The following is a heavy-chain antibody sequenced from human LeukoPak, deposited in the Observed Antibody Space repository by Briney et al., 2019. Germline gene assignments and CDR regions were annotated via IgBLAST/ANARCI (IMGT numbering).Heavy chain of an antibody. J-gene: IGHJ5*02. CDR1: GYTFTGYY. D-gene: IGHD2-15*01. CDR3: ARGVPYCSGGSCYSKPRWFDP. CDR2: INPNSGGT. V-gene: IGHV1-2*02. Sequence: ASVKVSCKASGYTFTGYYMHWVRQAPGHGLEWMGWINPNSGGTNYAQKFQGRVTMTRDTSISTAYMELSRLRSDDTAVYYCARGVPYCSGGSCYSKPRWFDPWGQGTLVTVSS.